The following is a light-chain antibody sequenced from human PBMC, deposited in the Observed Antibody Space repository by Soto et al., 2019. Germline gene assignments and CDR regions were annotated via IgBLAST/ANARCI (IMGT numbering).Light chain of an antibody. J-gene: IGKJ4*01. CDR3: QQYGSSPPLLT. V-gene: IGKV3-20*01. Sequence: EILLTQSPGTLSLYPGERAALFCRASQSVSNNYLAWYQHKTGQAPRLLIYGASSRATGIPDRLSGSGSATDFALTISRLEPEDFAVYYCQQYGSSPPLLTFGGGTKVDIK. CDR2: GAS. CDR1: QSVSNNY.